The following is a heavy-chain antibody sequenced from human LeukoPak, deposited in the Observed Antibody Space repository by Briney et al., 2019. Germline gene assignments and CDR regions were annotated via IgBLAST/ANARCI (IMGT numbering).Heavy chain of an antibody. Sequence: SETLSLTCTVSGGSISSYYWSWIRQPPGKGLEWIGYIYHSGSTNYNPSLKSRVTISVDTSKNQFSLKLSSVTAADTAVYYCARVHSSGWPFYFDYWGQGTLVTVSS. CDR2: IYHSGST. CDR3: ARVHSSGWPFYFDY. D-gene: IGHD6-19*01. CDR1: GGSISSYY. J-gene: IGHJ4*02. V-gene: IGHV4-59*01.